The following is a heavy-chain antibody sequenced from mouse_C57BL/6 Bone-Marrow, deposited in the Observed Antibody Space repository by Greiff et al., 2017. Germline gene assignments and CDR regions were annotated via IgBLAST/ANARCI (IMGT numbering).Heavy chain of an antibody. CDR2: INPSTGGT. D-gene: IGHD6-5*01. V-gene: IGHV1-42*01. CDR1: GYSFTGYY. J-gene: IGHJ4*01. CDR3: ASPIFFMDY. Sequence: EVQLQQSGPELVKPGASVKISCKASGYSFTGYYMNWVKQSPEKSLEWIGEINPSTGGTTSNQKFKAKATLTVDKSSSTAYMQLKSLTSEDSAVYYCASPIFFMDYWGQGTSVTVSS.